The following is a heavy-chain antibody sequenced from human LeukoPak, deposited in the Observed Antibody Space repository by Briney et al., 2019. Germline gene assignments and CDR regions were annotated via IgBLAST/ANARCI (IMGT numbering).Heavy chain of an antibody. J-gene: IGHJ6*03. CDR2: IYTSGST. CDR1: GGSISSYY. Sequence: SSETLSLTCTVSGGSISSYYWSWIRQPAGKGLEWIGRIYTSGSTNYNPSLKSRVTMSVDTSKNQFSLKLSSVTAADTAVYYCARDNWQKGYYYYYMDVWGKGTTVTISS. D-gene: IGHD1-1*01. CDR3: ARDNWQKGYYYYYMDV. V-gene: IGHV4-4*07.